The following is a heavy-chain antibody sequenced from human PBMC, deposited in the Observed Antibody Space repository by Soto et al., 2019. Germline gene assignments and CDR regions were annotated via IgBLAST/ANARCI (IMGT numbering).Heavy chain of an antibody. CDR3: TRGRIMITFGGAIIIDY. D-gene: IGHD3-16*01. Sequence: ASVKVSCKASGYTFTSYAMHWVRQAPGQRLEWMGWINAGNSDTKYSQKFQGRVTITSDTSASTAYMELSSLRSEDTAMYYCTRGRIMITFGGAIIIDYWGQGSLVTVSS. V-gene: IGHV1-3*01. CDR1: GYTFTSYA. CDR2: INAGNSDT. J-gene: IGHJ4*02.